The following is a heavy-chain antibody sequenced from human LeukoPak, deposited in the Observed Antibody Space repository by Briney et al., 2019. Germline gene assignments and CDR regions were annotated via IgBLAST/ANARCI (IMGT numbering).Heavy chain of an antibody. J-gene: IGHJ3*02. D-gene: IGHD3-10*01. CDR3: ARREARLLWFGELLSGAFDI. CDR2: IYYSGST. CDR1: GGSISSYY. Sequence: SETLSLTCTVSGGSISSYYWSWIRQPPGKGLEWIGYIYYSGSTNYNPSLKSRVTISVDTSKNQFSLKLSSVTAADTAVYYCARREARLLWFGELLSGAFDIWGQGTMVTVSS. V-gene: IGHV4-59*08.